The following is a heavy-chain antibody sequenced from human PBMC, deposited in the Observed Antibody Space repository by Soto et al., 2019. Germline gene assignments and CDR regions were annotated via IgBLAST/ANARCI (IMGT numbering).Heavy chain of an antibody. J-gene: IGHJ3*02. Sequence: SETLSLTCTVSGACIGTYSWSWIRQSAGKGLEWIGHMCTNGRTNYIPSLKSRITMSVDTSKNQFSLNLKFVTAADPAVYFCAKDQSGAADIWGQGTMVTVSS. V-gene: IGHV4-4*07. CDR1: GACIGTYS. CDR3: AKDQSGAADI. CDR2: MCTNGRT. D-gene: IGHD7-27*01.